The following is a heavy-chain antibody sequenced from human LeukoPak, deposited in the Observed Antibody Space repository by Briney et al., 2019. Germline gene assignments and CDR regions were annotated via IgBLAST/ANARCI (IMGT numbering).Heavy chain of an antibody. CDR3: ARANGSGSYYYYYYGLDV. J-gene: IGHJ6*02. V-gene: IGHV4-59*01. D-gene: IGHD3-10*01. CDR1: GGSISSYY. CDR2: ISYSGTT. Sequence: SETLSLTCTVSGGSISSYYWSWIRQPPGMGLEWIGYISYSGTTNYNPSLESRVTISVDTSKNQFSLKLTSVTAADTAMYYCARANGSGSYYYYYYGLDVWGQGTTVTVSS.